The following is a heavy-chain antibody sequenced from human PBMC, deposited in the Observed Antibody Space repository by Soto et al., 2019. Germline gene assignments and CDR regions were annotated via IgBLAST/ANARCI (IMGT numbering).Heavy chain of an antibody. J-gene: IGHJ6*02. Sequence: QVQLVESGGGVVQPGGSLRLTCAASGFTFSEYGIHWVRQAPGKGLEWVAITSYDGRHTSYVDSVKGRFTNSRDNSGNTAFLEMNRLRVEDTAVYYCAKTRNSVINYNYYDNMDVWGQGTTVTVSS. CDR2: TSYDGRHT. CDR3: AKTRNSVINYNYYDNMDV. CDR1: GFTFSEYG. D-gene: IGHD3-10*01. V-gene: IGHV3-30*18.